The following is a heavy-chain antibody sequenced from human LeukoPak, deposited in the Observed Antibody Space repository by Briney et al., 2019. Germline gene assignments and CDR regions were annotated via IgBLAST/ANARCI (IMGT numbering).Heavy chain of an antibody. J-gene: IGHJ4*02. CDR3: AARRGSRTDY. Sequence: GGSLRLSCAASGFTFSSYAMHWVRQAPGKGLEWVAVISYDGSNKYYADSVKGRFTISRDNSKNTLYLQMNSLRAEDTAVYYCAARRGSRTDYWGQGTLVTVSS. V-gene: IGHV3-30-3*01. CDR2: ISYDGSNK. D-gene: IGHD3-16*01. CDR1: GFTFSSYA.